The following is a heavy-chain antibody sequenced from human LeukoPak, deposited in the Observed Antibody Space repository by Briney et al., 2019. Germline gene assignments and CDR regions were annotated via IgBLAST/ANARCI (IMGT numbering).Heavy chain of an antibody. Sequence: GGSLRLSCAASGFTFSSYWMHWVRQAPGKGLVWVSRINSDGSRTNYADSVKGRFTISRDNAKNTLYLQMNSLRAEDTAVYYCTTDTETYGSGSFVSRMTYYYYMDVWGKGTTVTISS. CDR3: TTDTETYGSGSFVSRMTYYYYMDV. D-gene: IGHD3-10*01. CDR2: INSDGSRT. CDR1: GFTFSSYW. J-gene: IGHJ6*03. V-gene: IGHV3-74*01.